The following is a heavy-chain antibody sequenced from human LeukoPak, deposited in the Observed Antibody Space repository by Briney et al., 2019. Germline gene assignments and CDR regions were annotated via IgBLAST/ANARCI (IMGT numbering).Heavy chain of an antibody. CDR1: GYTFTSYA. D-gene: IGHD3-22*01. CDR2: INAGNGNT. CDR3: ARPAVFSGYTFDY. V-gene: IGHV1-3*03. J-gene: IGHJ4*02. Sequence: ASVKVSCKASGYTFTSYAMHWVRQAPGQRLEWMGWINAGNGNTKYSQEFQGRVTITRDTSASTAYMELSSLRSEDTAIYYCARPAVFSGYTFDYWGQGTLVTVSS.